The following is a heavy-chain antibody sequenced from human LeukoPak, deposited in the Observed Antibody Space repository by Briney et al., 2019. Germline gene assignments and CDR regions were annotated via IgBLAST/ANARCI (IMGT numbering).Heavy chain of an antibody. J-gene: IGHJ4*02. CDR1: GGSFRGNY. Sequence: PSETLSLTCGVYGGSFRGNYWSWFRQPPGKGLEWIGEINHSGSTNYNASLKSRLSTSEDTSKNHISLKVTSVTAADTAVYYCATGNNTVADYWGQGTLVTVSS. CDR3: ATGNNTVADY. CDR2: INHSGST. D-gene: IGHD1-1*01. V-gene: IGHV4-34*01.